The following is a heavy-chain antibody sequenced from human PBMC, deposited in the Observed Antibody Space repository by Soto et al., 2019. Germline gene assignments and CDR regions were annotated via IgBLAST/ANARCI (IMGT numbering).Heavy chain of an antibody. CDR2: IPYTATNT. CDR1: GFTISRSW. V-gene: IGHV3-30*18. J-gene: IGHJ5*01. D-gene: IGHD3-9*01. Sequence: PGWSIRLWCAASGFTISRSWMHWVRHATGKGLEWVSVIPYTATNTYYAGSVTGRVAISRDNSKNTRYLQINILRVEDTAIYYYAEDWFYDVLTGPDSWVQGTLVTVSS. CDR3: AEDWFYDVLTGPDS.